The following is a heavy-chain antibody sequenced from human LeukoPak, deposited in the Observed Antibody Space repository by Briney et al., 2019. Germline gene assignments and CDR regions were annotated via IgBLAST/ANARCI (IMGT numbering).Heavy chain of an antibody. Sequence: GGSLRLSSAASGFIFSHNWMSWVRQVPGKGLEWVANLKPDGSDKYYVDSVKGRFTISRDNAKNSLYLQMDSLRAEDTAVYYCSSELQWSFYYWGQGTLVTVSS. CDR2: LKPDGSDK. D-gene: IGHD2-15*01. J-gene: IGHJ4*02. V-gene: IGHV3-7*04. CDR3: SSELQWSFYY. CDR1: GFIFSHNW.